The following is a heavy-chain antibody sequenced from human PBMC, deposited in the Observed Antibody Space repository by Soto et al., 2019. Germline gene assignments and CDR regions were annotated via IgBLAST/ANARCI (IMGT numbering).Heavy chain of an antibody. J-gene: IGHJ4*02. CDR2: ITSKANSYAT. V-gene: IGHV3-73*01. CDR3: TTTYDYDSSGYYHDY. CDR1: GIPFSGSP. Sequence: GGSLRLSCAASGIPFSGSPMPWVRQASGKGLEWVGRITSKANSYATAYAASVKGRFTISRDDSKNTAYLQMNSLKTEDTAVYYCTTTYDYDSSGYYHDYWGQGTLVTVSS. D-gene: IGHD3-22*01.